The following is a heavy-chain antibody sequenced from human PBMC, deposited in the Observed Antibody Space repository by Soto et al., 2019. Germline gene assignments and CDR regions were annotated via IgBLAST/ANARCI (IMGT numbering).Heavy chain of an antibody. Sequence: PSETLSLTCTVSGGSISSGDYYWSWIRQPPGKGLEWIGYIYYSGSTYYNPSLKSRVTISVDTSKNQFSLKLSSVTAADTAVNYCARERIYGGNSADYWGQGTLVTVSS. D-gene: IGHD2-21*02. J-gene: IGHJ4*02. CDR1: GGSISSGDYY. CDR2: IYYSGST. V-gene: IGHV4-30-4*01. CDR3: ARERIYGGNSADY.